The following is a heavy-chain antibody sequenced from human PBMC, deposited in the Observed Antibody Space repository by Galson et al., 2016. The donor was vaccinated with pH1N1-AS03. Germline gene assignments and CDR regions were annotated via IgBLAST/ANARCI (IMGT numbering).Heavy chain of an antibody. Sequence: ETLSLTCDVSGGSVSSNTWWSWVRQPPGKGLEWIGEIHHRGTINYNPSLKSRVIISIDKSKNHFSLNLSPVTAADTAVYYCARDVLPYSLGLDVWGQGTTVTVSS. CDR1: GGSVSSNTW. CDR2: IHHRGTI. V-gene: IGHV4-4*02. J-gene: IGHJ6*02. D-gene: IGHD5-18*01. CDR3: ARDVLPYSLGLDV.